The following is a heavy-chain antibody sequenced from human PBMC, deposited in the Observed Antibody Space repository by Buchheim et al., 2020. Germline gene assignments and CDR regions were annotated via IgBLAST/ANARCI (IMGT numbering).Heavy chain of an antibody. CDR1: GGSISSSNW. Sequence: QVQLQESGPGLVKPSGTLSLTCAVSGGSISSSNWWSWVRQPPGKGLEWIGEIYHSGSTNYNPSLKSRVTISVDKSKNQFSLKLSSVTAADTAVYYCARLRKMEWLRPGHGSRRGPYEVGSDYWGQGTL. D-gene: IGHD3-3*01. J-gene: IGHJ4*02. CDR3: ARLRKMEWLRPGHGSRRGPYEVGSDY. CDR2: IYHSGST. V-gene: IGHV4-4*02.